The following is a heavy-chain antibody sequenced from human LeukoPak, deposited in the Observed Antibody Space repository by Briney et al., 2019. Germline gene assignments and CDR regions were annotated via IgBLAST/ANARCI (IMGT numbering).Heavy chain of an antibody. CDR3: ARALRDGYNFGFDY. CDR2: IYSGGST. D-gene: IGHD5-24*01. J-gene: IGHJ4*02. Sequence: GGSLRLSCAASGFTVSSNYMSWVRQAPGKGLEWVSVIYSGGSTYYADSVKGRFTISRDNSKNMLYLQMNSLRAEDTAVYYCARALRDGYNFGFDYWGQGTLVTVSS. CDR1: GFTVSSNY. V-gene: IGHV3-53*01.